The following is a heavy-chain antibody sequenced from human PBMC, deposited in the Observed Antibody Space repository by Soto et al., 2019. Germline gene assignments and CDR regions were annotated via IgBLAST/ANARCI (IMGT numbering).Heavy chain of an antibody. CDR2: ISGSGGST. J-gene: IGHJ4*02. V-gene: IGHV3-23*01. D-gene: IGHD2-2*01. CDR3: AKGPSLPAAYYSRFDY. Sequence: PGGSLRLSCAASGFTFSSYAMSWVRQAPGKGLEWVSAISGSGGSTYYADSVKGRFTISRDNSKNTLYLQMNSLRAEDTAVYYCAKGPSLPAAYYSRFDYWGQGTLVTVSS. CDR1: GFTFSSYA.